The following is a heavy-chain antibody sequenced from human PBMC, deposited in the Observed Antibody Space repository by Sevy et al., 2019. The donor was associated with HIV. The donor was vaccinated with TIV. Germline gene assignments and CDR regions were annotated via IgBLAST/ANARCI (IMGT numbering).Heavy chain of an antibody. CDR1: GYTFTGYY. J-gene: IGHJ4*02. Sequence: ASVKVSCKASGYTFTGYYMHWVRQAPGQGLEWMGWISPNTGGTNYAQRFQGRVTMTRDTSISTAYMELSRLGSDDTAGYYCARASGSYYGYWGQGTLVTVSS. V-gene: IGHV1-2*02. CDR2: ISPNTGGT. CDR3: ARASGSYYGY. D-gene: IGHD1-26*01.